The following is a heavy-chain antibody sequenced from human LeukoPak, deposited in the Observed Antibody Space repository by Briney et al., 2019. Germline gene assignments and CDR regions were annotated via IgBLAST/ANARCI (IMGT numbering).Heavy chain of an antibody. V-gene: IGHV4-59*01. CDR1: GGSISSYY. Sequence: SETLSPTCTVSGGSISSYYWSWIRQPPGKGLEWIGYIYYSGSTNYNPSLKSRVTISVDTSKNQFSLKLSSVTAADTAVYYCARDLGSSWSKLGAFDIWGQGTMVTVSS. D-gene: IGHD6-13*01. CDR3: ARDLGSSWSKLGAFDI. CDR2: IYYSGST. J-gene: IGHJ3*02.